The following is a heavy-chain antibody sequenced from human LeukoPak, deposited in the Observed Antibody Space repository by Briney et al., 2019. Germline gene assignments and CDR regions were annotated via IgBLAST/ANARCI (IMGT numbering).Heavy chain of an antibody. D-gene: IGHD5-12*01. V-gene: IGHV4-4*07. CDR2: TSTKGPT. J-gene: IGHJ4*02. CDR1: GRPITEYY. CDR3: ARDRGTTGYCCPDA. Sequence: PSETLSLTCSVSGRPITEYYGSGLRQPAGKGRNYIGYTSTKGPTNYSPSLKRRDTMSVDASRTQSFLELVSVTAADTAVYYCARDRGTTGYCCPDAWGQGVQVTVSS.